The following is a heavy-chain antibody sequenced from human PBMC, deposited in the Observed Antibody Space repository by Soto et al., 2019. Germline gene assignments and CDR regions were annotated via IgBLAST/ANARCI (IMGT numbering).Heavy chain of an antibody. D-gene: IGHD3-16*02. CDR3: ARGPYYDYVWGSYPSNWFDP. CDR2: IIPIFGTA. J-gene: IGHJ5*02. CDR1: GGTFSSYA. Sequence: ASVKVSCKASGGTFSSYAISWVRQAPGQGXEWMGGIIPIFGTANYAQKFQGRVTITADESTSTAYMELSSLRSEDTAVYYCARGPYYDYVWGSYPSNWFDPWGQGTLVTVSS. V-gene: IGHV1-69*13.